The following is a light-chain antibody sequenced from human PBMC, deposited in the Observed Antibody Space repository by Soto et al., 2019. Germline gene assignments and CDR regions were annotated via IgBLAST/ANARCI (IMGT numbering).Light chain of an antibody. Sequence: EIVLTQSPGTLSLSPGERATLSCRASQSVGSRYLAWFQQKPGQAPRLLIYGASRRATGIPDRFSGSASGTDFTLTVSRLEPEDFAVYYCQHYGRSPWTVGQGTKVEI. V-gene: IGKV3-20*01. J-gene: IGKJ1*01. CDR3: QHYGRSPWT. CDR2: GAS. CDR1: QSVGSRY.